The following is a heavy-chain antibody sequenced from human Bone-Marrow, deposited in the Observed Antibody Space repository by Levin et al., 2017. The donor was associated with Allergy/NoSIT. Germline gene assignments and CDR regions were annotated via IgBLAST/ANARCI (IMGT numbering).Heavy chain of an antibody. CDR3: ATEGLPTAGGDWFDP. D-gene: IGHD4-17*01. CDR1: GDTLTKLA. V-gene: IGHV1-24*01. Sequence: GESLKISCKVSGDTLTKLAMHWVRQVPGKGLEWMGGFDPEEGETIYAHQFQGRVTMIEDMSTDTAYMELSSLRSDDTAVYYCATEGLPTAGGDWFDPWGQGTLVTVSS. CDR2: FDPEEGET. J-gene: IGHJ5*02.